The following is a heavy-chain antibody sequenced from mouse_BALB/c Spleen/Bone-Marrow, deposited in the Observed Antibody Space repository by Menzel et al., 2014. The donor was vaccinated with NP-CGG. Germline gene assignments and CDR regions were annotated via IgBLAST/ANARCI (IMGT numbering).Heavy chain of an antibody. J-gene: IGHJ2*01. CDR1: GYTFTSYL. V-gene: IGHV1-14*01. CDR2: ITPYNDDT. CDR3: ARWGGTPYFDY. D-gene: IGHD4-1*01. Sequence: EVQLVESGPELVKPGASVKMSCKASGYTFTSYLIHWVKQTPGQGLEWIGYITPYNDDTKYNEKFKGKATLTSDKSSSTAYMELSSLTSEDSAVYYCARWGGTPYFDYWGQGTTLTVSS.